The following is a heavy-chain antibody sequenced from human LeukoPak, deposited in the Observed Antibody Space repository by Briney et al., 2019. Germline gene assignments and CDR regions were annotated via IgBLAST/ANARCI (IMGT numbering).Heavy chain of an antibody. CDR2: ISAHNGNT. CDR3: ARDFFHGHCSGLTCFLLDY. CDR1: GGTFSSYA. V-gene: IGHV1-18*01. J-gene: IGHJ4*02. D-gene: IGHD2-15*01. Sequence: ASVKVSCKAFGGTFSSYAISWVRQAPGQGLEWMGWISAHNGNTNYAQKFQGRLTMTTDTSTNTAYMELRSLRPDDTAVYYCARDFFHGHCSGLTCFLLDYWGQGSLVTVSS.